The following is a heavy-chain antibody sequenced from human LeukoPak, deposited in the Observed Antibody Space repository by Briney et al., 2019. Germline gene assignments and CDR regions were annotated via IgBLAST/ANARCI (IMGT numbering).Heavy chain of an antibody. CDR3: EKEGYYGSGSYYRRGFDY. V-gene: IGHV3-53*01. CDR2: MFSGGTP. Sequence: PGGSLRLSCAASGFTVSSSHMSWVRQAPGKGLEWVSVMFSGGTPYYADSVKGRFTISRDNSKNTLFLQMNSLRVEDTDVYYCEKEGYYGSGSYYRRGFDYWGQGTLVTVSS. D-gene: IGHD3-10*01. J-gene: IGHJ4*02. CDR1: GFTVSSSH.